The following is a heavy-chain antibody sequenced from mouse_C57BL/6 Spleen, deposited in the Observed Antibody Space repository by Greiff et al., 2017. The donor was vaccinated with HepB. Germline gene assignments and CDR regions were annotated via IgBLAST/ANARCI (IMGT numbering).Heavy chain of an antibody. CDR1: GFTFTDYY. J-gene: IGHJ1*03. CDR3: ARWITPRLWYFDV. D-gene: IGHD2-4*01. V-gene: IGHV7-3*01. Sequence: EVKLMESGGGLVQPGGSLSLSCAASGFTFTDYYMSWVRQPPGKALEWLGFIRNKANGYTKEYSASVKGRFTISRDNSQSILYLQMNALRAEDSATYYCARWITPRLWYFDVWGTGTTVTVSS. CDR2: IRNKANGYTK.